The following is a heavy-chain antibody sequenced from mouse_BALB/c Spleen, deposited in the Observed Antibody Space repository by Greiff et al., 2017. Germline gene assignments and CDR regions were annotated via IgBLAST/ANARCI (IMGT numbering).Heavy chain of an antibody. CDR1: GFNIKDTY. CDR2: IDPANGNT. Sequence: EVKLVESGAELVKPGASVKLSCTASGFNIKDTYMHWVKQRPEQGLEWIGRIDPANGNTKYDPKFQGKATITADTSSNTAYLQLSSLTSEDTAVYYCARPHYYGLAYWGQGTLVTVSA. CDR3: ARPHYYGLAY. J-gene: IGHJ3*01. V-gene: IGHV14-3*02. D-gene: IGHD1-2*01.